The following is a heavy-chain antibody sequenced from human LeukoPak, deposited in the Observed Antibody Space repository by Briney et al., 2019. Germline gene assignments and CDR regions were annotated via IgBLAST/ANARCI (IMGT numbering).Heavy chain of an antibody. J-gene: IGHJ1*01. V-gene: IGHV3-23*01. CDR2: ISGSGGST. D-gene: IGHD3-22*01. Sequence: GGSLRLSCAASGFTFSSYAMSWVRQAPGKGLEWVSAISGSGGSTYYADSVKGRFTISRDNSKNTLYLQMSSLRAEDTAVYYCVKGQRYYDSSGYYSIEYFQHWGQGTLVTVSS. CDR3: VKGQRYYDSSGYYSIEYFQH. CDR1: GFTFSSYA.